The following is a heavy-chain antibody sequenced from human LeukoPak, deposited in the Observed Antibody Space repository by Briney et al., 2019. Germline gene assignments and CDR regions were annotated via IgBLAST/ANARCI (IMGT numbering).Heavy chain of an antibody. CDR1: DGSISYNY. D-gene: IGHD5-18*01. J-gene: IGHJ4*02. CDR2: IYYTGST. Sequence: SETLSLTCIVSDGSISYNYWSWLRQSAGKGLELIGRIYYTGSTNYNPSLRSRVTMSVDTSKNQFSLMLSSVTAADTAVYYCAGGLSGDSYGFEYWGQGTLVTVSS. V-gene: IGHV4-4*07. CDR3: AGGLSGDSYGFEY.